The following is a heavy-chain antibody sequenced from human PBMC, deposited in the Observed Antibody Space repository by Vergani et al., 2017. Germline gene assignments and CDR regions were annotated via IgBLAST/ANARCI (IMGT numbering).Heavy chain of an antibody. CDR2: IIPIFGTA. CDR1: GGTFSSYA. D-gene: IGHD3-22*01. Sequence: QVQLVQSGAEVKKPGSSVKVSCKASGGTFSSYAISWVRQAPGQGLEWMGGIIPIFGTANYEQKFQGRVTITADESTSTAYMELSSLRSEDTAVYYCASSVVSIVVVITLAAFDIWGQGTMVTVSS. CDR3: ASSVVSIVVVITLAAFDI. J-gene: IGHJ3*02. V-gene: IGHV1-69*01.